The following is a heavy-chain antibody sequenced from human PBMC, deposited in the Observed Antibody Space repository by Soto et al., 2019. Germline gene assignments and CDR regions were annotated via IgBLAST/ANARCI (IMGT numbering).Heavy chain of an antibody. Sequence: GGSLRLSCAASGFTFSSYGMHWARQGPGKGLEWVAVIWYDGSNKVYADSVKGRFTISKDNSKNTLYLQMNSLRAEDTAVYYCARDLSGDYGALATWGQGTMDTVSS. CDR3: ARDLSGDYGALAT. CDR1: GFTFSSYG. V-gene: IGHV3-33*01. J-gene: IGHJ3*01. CDR2: IWYDGSNK. D-gene: IGHD4-17*01.